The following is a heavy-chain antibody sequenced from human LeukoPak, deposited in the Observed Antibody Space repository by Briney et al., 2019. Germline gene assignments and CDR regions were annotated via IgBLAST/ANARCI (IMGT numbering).Heavy chain of an antibody. V-gene: IGHV3-15*04. D-gene: IGHD2/OR15-2a*01. CDR1: GFTFSSYS. J-gene: IGHJ4*02. CDR2: MESNPAGGRV. CDR3: TTLAFDVHY. Sequence: GGSLRLSCAASGFTFSSYSMNWVRQAPGKGLEWVGRMESNPAGGRVDYAAPVKGRFTISRDDSRSTLYLQLNNLGAEDTAVYYCTTLAFDVHYWGRGTLITVSS.